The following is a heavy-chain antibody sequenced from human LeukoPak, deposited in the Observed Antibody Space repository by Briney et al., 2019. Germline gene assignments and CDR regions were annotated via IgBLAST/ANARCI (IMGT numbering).Heavy chain of an antibody. V-gene: IGHV3-33*01. CDR2: IWYDGSNK. CDR3: AREAGYSSSWYGYYFDY. CDR1: GFTFSSYG. Sequence: PGGSLRLSCAASGFTFSSYGMHWVRQAPGKGLEWVAVIWYDGSNKYYADSVKGRFTISRDNSKNTLYLQMNSLRAEDTAVYYCAREAGYSSSWYGYYFDYWGQGTLVTVSS. J-gene: IGHJ4*02. D-gene: IGHD6-13*01.